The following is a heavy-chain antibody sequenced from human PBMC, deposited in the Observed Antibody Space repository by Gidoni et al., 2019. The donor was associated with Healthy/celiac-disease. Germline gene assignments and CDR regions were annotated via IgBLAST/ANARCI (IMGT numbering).Heavy chain of an antibody. Sequence: QVQLQQWGAGLLQPSETLSLTCAVYGGSFRGYYWSWIRQPPGKGLEWIGEINHSGSTNYNPSLKSRVTISVDTSKNQFSLKLSSVTAADTAVYYCARLEWFVTFDIWGQGTMVTVSS. CDR2: INHSGST. V-gene: IGHV4-34*01. CDR1: GGSFRGYY. CDR3: ARLEWFVTFDI. D-gene: IGHD3-3*01. J-gene: IGHJ3*02.